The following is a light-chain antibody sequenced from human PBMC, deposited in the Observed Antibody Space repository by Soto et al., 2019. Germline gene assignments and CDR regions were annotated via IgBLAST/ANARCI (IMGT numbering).Light chain of an antibody. CDR3: QQYKSYCT. V-gene: IGKV1-5*03. CDR1: QSIDSW. Sequence: DIQMTQSPSTLSASVGDRVTITCRASQSIDSWLAWYQQKPGKAPNLLIYKASRLESGVPSRFSGSGSGTEVTLTISSLQADDFAAYYCQQYKSYCTFGGGTKVEIK. CDR2: KAS. J-gene: IGKJ4*01.